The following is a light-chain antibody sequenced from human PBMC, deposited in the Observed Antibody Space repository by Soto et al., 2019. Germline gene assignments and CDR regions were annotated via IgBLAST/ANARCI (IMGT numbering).Light chain of an antibody. CDR2: DAS. J-gene: IGKJ5*01. Sequence: EIKLTQSPGPLSLSKGERVTLSGRASKSVSSSYLAWYQQKPGQAPRLLIYDASKRATGIPARFSGSGSGTDFTLTISSLEPEDFPVYHCQQPSNWITFGEGTRLEIK. CDR3: QQPSNWIT. CDR1: KSVSSSY. V-gene: IGKV3-11*01.